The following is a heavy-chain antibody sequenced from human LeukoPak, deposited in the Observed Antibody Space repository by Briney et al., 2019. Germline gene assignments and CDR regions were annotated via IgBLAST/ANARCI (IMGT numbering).Heavy chain of an antibody. CDR3: TRAAPYTGAGGY. Sequence: SVKVSCKTSGGTFSNYAIYWVRQAPGQGLEWMGRIIPIQVIPTYAQAFQGRVTITTDKSSNTAYMELTNLTSADTAVYYCTRAAPYTGAGGYWGQGALVTVSS. CDR1: GGTFSNYA. V-gene: IGHV1-69*04. CDR2: IIPIQVIP. D-gene: IGHD2-2*02. J-gene: IGHJ4*02.